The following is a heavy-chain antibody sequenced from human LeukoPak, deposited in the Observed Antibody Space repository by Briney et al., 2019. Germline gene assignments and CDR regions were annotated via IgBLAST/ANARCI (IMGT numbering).Heavy chain of an antibody. V-gene: IGHV3-74*01. CDR2: INYDGST. CDR1: GFTFSSSW. CDR3: VRSRGYFDC. J-gene: IGHJ4*02. Sequence: GGSLRLSCAASGFTFSSSWMHWGREVPGKGLVWVSRINYDGSTAYADSVKGRFTISRDSAKNMLYLQMNSLRAEDTAVYYCVRSRGYFDCWGQGTLVTVSS.